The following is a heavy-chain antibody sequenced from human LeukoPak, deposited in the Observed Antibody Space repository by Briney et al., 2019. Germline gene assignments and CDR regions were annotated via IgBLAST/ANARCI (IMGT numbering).Heavy chain of an antibody. CDR1: GFTFSVSA. CDR3: TTPEYSSSPGYYYYYMDV. J-gene: IGHJ6*03. D-gene: IGHD6-6*01. V-gene: IGHV3-73*01. Sequence: GGSLRLSCAASGFTFSVSAMHWVRQASRKGREWVGRIRSKANSYATAYAASVKGRFTISRDDSKNTAYLQMNSLKTEDTAVYYCTTPEYSSSPGYYYYYMDVWGKGTTVTVSS. CDR2: IRSKANSYAT.